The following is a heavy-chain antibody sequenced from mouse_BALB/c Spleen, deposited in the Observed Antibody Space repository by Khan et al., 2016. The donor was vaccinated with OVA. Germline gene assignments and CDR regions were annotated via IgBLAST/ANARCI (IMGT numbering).Heavy chain of an antibody. CDR1: GFTFSTYG. CDR3: ARLAYYYNSEGFAY. J-gene: IGHJ3*01. Sequence: EVELVESGGVLVKPGGSLKLSCAASGFTFSTYGMSWVRQIPDKRLEWVATISSGGSYTYYPDSVKGRFTISRDNAKNTLYLQMNSLNSEDTAMYYSARLAYYYNSEGFAYWGQGTLVTVSA. D-gene: IGHD1-1*01. CDR2: ISSGGSYT. V-gene: IGHV5-6*01.